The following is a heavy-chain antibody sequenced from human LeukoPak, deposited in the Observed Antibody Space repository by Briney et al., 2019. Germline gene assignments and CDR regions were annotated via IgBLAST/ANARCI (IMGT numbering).Heavy chain of an antibody. J-gene: IGHJ6*03. CDR1: GFTFSSYG. V-gene: IGHV3-43D*03. CDR3: AKGGAYSSSYPYYYYYMDV. Sequence: GTLRLSCAASGFTFSSYGMSWVRQAPGKGLEWVSLISWDGGSTYYADSVKGRFTISRDNSKNSLYLQMNSLRAEDTALYYCAKGGAYSSSYPYYYYYMDVWGKGTTVTVSS. CDR2: ISWDGGST. D-gene: IGHD6-6*01.